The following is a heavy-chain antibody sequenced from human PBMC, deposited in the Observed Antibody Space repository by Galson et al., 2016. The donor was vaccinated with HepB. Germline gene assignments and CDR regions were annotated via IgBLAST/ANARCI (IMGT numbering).Heavy chain of an antibody. CDR2: IWYDGSGQ. D-gene: IGHD1-1*01. J-gene: IGHJ5*02. Sequence: SLRLSCAGSGFAFNKYGMHWIRQAPGKGLERVAFIWYDGSGQYYSDSVKGRFTISRDNSRNTLSLQMNSLRAEDTAMYYCAREWRQLAGGWFDPWGQGALVIVSS. V-gene: IGHV3-33*01. CDR1: GFAFNKYG. CDR3: AREWRQLAGGWFDP.